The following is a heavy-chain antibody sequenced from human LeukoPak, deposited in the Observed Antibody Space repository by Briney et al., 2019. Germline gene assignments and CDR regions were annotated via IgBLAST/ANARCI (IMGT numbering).Heavy chain of an antibody. J-gene: IGHJ4*02. CDR1: GGTFSSYA. CDR2: IIPILGIA. V-gene: IGHV1-69*04. Sequence: ASVKVSYKASGGTFSSYAISWVRQAPGQGLEWMGRIIPILGIANYAQKFQGRVTITADKSTSTAYMELSSLRSEDTAVYYCARTGRYSSGWPFDYWGQGTLVTVSS. CDR3: ARTGRYSSGWPFDY. D-gene: IGHD6-19*01.